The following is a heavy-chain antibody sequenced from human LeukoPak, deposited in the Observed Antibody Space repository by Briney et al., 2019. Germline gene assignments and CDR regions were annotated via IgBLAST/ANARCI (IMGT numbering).Heavy chain of an antibody. CDR3: TREGPWSSGIDY. CDR1: GFTFSSYW. J-gene: IGHJ4*02. Sequence: GGSLRLSCAASGFTFSSYWMSWIRQAPGKGLEWVANIKQDGSEKYYVDFVKGRFTISRDNAKNSLYLQMNSRRAEDTAVYYWTREGPWSSGIDYWGQGTLVTVSS. V-gene: IGHV3-7*01. CDR2: IKQDGSEK. D-gene: IGHD6-19*01.